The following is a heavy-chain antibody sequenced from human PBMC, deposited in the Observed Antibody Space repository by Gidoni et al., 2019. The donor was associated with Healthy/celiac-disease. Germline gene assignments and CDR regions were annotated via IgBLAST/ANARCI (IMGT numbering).Heavy chain of an antibody. Sequence: EVQLVESGGGLVKPGGSLRLSCAASGFTFSSYSMNWVRQAPGKGLEWVSSISSSSSYIYYADSVKGRFTISRDNAKNSLYLQMNSLRAEDTAVYYCARDSAVFPTDYYYYGMDVWGQGTTVTVSS. J-gene: IGHJ6*02. D-gene: IGHD1-26*01. CDR1: GFTFSSYS. CDR3: ARDSAVFPTDYYYYGMDV. CDR2: ISSSSSYI. V-gene: IGHV3-21*01.